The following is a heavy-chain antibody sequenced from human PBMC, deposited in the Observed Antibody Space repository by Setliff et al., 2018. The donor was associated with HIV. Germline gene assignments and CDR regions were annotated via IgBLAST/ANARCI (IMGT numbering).Heavy chain of an antibody. Sequence: ASVKVSCKASGYTFTSYGISWVRQAPGQGLEWMGWISAYNGNTNYAQKLQDRVTMTTDTSTSTAYMELRSLRSDDTAVYYCAREGLIWFGELSLDDAFDIWGQGTMVTVSS. V-gene: IGHV1-18*01. CDR3: AREGLIWFGELSLDDAFDI. D-gene: IGHD3-10*01. CDR1: GYTFTSYG. CDR2: ISAYNGNT. J-gene: IGHJ3*02.